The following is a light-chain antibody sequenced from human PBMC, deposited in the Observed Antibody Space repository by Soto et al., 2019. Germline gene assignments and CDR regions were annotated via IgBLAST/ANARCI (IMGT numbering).Light chain of an antibody. CDR2: DVS. V-gene: IGLV2-14*01. CDR1: SSDVGGYNY. Sequence: QSALTQPASVSGSPGQSITISCTGTSSDVGGYNYVSWYQQHPGKAPQLMIYDVSNRPSGVSNSVSGSKSGNTASLTISGRQAEDAADYYCISYTSSSTLVVFGGGTQLTVL. CDR3: ISYTSSSTLVV. J-gene: IGLJ3*02.